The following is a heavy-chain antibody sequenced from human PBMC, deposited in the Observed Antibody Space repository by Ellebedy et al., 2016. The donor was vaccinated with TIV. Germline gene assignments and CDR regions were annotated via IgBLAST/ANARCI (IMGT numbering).Heavy chain of an antibody. D-gene: IGHD4-17*01. Sequence: GGSLRLXXTASGFIFSGSWMHWVRQAPGKGLEWVANIKEDGSTTYYLDSVKGRFTISRDNAKNSLYLQMNSQRVEDTAVYYCANFASVTNWGQGTLVTVSS. J-gene: IGHJ4*02. CDR2: IKEDGSTT. CDR3: ANFASVTN. CDR1: GFIFSGSW. V-gene: IGHV3-7*01.